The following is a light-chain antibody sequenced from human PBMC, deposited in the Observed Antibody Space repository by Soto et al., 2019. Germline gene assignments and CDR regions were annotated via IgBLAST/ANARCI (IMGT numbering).Light chain of an antibody. Sequence: DIVMTQSPDSLAVSLGERATINCKSSQSVLYSSNNKNYLAWYQQKPGQPPKLLIYWASTRESGLPDRFSGSGSGANFTLTISSLQAEDVAVYYCQQYYSTPLTLGGGTKVEIK. CDR1: QSVLYSSNNKNY. CDR2: WAS. J-gene: IGKJ4*01. CDR3: QQYYSTPLT. V-gene: IGKV4-1*01.